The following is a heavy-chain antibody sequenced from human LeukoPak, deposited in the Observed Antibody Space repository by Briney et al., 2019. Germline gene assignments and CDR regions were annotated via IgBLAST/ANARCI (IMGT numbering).Heavy chain of an antibody. CDR3: ARDDTYYYDSSGYYSPPGYYYYGMDV. CDR2: IIPILGIA. Sequence: GASVKVSCKASGGTFSSYAISWVRQAPGQGLEWMGRIIPILGIANYAQKLQGRVTITADKSTSTAYMELSSLRSEDTAVYYCARDDTYYYDSSGYYSPPGYYYYGMDVWGQGTTVTVSS. CDR1: GGTFSSYA. V-gene: IGHV1-69*04. D-gene: IGHD3-22*01. J-gene: IGHJ6*02.